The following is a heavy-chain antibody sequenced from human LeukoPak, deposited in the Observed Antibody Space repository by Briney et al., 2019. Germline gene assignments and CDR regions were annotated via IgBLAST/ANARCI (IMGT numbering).Heavy chain of an antibody. CDR2: INSDGSST. CDR3: AEGIAAAGIDY. Sequence: GGSLRLSCAASGFTFSSYWMHWVRQAPGKGLAWVSRINSDGSSTSYADSVKGRFTISRDNAKNTLYLQMNSLRAEGPAVYYCAEGIAAAGIDYGGQGTLVTVSS. J-gene: IGHJ4*02. V-gene: IGHV3-74*01. D-gene: IGHD6-13*01. CDR1: GFTFSSYW.